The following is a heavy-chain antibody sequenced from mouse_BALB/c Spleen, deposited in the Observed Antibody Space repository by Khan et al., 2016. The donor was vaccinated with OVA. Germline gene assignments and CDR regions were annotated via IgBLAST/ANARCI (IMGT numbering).Heavy chain of an antibody. CDR1: GFSFTGYY. CDR2: VNPNNGGT. D-gene: IGHD1-1*01. J-gene: IGHJ1*01. V-gene: IGHV1-26*01. CDR3: AIYHGYIDV. Sequence: VQLKQSGPDLVKPGASVKISCKASGFSFTGYYLHWVQQSPGKSLEWIGRVNPNNGGTSSNQKFTGKAILTVDKSSNTAYLELRSLTSEDSAVYSCAIYHGYIDVWGEGTTVTVSS.